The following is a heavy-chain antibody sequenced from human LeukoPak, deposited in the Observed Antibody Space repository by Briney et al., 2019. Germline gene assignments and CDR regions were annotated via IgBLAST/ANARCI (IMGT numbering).Heavy chain of an antibody. D-gene: IGHD2-15*01. V-gene: IGHV4-61*01. J-gene: IGHJ3*02. CDR2: IFSSGST. Sequence: PSETLSLTCTVSGASVSSGSYYWSWIRQPPGKGLEWIGYIFSSGSTNYNPSLASRVTISLVTSKNQFSLRLRSVTAADTAVYYCARHLPRTDIGYAFDIWGQGTVVTVSS. CDR1: GASVSSGSYY. CDR3: ARHLPRTDIGYAFDI.